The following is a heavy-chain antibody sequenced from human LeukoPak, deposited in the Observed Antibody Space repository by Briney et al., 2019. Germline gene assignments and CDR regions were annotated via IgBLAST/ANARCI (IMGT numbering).Heavy chain of an antibody. V-gene: IGHV3-74*01. J-gene: IGHJ3*02. CDR2: INSDGSST. CDR3: ARFETSPGGVAFDI. CDR1: GFSFSRNW. D-gene: IGHD1-1*01. Sequence: QPGGSLRLSCVASGFSFSRNWMHWVRQAPGKGLVWVSRINSDGSSTSYADFVKGRFTISRDNAKNTLYLQMNSLRAEDTAVYYCARFETSPGGVAFDIWGQGTMVTVSS.